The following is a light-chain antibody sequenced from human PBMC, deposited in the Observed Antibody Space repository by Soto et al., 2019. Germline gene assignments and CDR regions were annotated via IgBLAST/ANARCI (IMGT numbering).Light chain of an antibody. CDR2: GAS. J-gene: IGKJ5*01. V-gene: IGKV3-20*01. CDR1: QSVSSSY. Sequence: ESVLTQSPGTLSFSAGERATLSCRATQSVSSSYLAWYQQKPGQAPRLLIYGASSRATGIPDRFSGSGSGTDFTLTISRLEPEDFAVYYCQQYGSSPPITFGQGTRLEI. CDR3: QQYGSSPPIT.